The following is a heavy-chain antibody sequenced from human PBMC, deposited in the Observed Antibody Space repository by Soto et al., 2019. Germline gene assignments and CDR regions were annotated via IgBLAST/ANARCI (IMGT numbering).Heavy chain of an antibody. D-gene: IGHD3-10*01. CDR2: TSYDGSRD. Sequence: QVQLVESGGGVVQPGRSLRLSCAASGFTFSSYGMHWVRQAPGKGLEWVAVTSYDGSRDYYADSVNGRFTISRDNSKNTLSLQMDRLTAEDTAVYYCAKAYITMVRVDYFDDWGQGTLVTVSS. V-gene: IGHV3-30*18. CDR3: AKAYITMVRVDYFDD. J-gene: IGHJ4*02. CDR1: GFTFSSYG.